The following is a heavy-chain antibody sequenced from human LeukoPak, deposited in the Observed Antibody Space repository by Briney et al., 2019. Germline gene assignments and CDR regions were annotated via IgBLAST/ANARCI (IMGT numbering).Heavy chain of an antibody. D-gene: IGHD2-15*01. CDR1: GFIFSDYE. J-gene: IGHJ4*02. CDR2: ISSSSSYI. Sequence: GGSLRLSCAASGFIFSDYEMNWVRQAPGKGLEWVSSISSSSSYIYYADSVKGRFTISRDNAKNSLYLQMNSLRAEDTAVYYCARDGDIVVVESYWGQGTLVTVSS. CDR3: ARDGDIVVVESY. V-gene: IGHV3-21*01.